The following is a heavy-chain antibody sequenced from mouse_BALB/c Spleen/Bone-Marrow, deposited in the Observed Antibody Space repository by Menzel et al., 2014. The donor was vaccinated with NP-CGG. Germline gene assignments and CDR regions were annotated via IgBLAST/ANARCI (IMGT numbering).Heavy chain of an antibody. CDR3: ARNTQFAY. V-gene: IGHV14-3*02. CDR1: GFNIKDTY. J-gene: IGHJ3*01. Sequence: VHLQQSGAELVKPGASVKLSCTASGFNIKDTYMHWVKQRPEQGLEWIGRIDPANGNTKYDPKFQGKATITADTSSNTAYLQLSSLTSEDTAVYYCARNTQFAYWGQGTLVTVSA. CDR2: IDPANGNT. D-gene: IGHD5-1-1*01.